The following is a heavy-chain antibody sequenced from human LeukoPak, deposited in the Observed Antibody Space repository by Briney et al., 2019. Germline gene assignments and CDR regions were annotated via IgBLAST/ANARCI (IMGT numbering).Heavy chain of an antibody. CDR1: GFTVSSNY. CDR3: ARDGGSYHHYAFDI. D-gene: IGHD1-26*01. Sequence: PGGSLRLSCAASGFTVSSNYMSWVRQAPGKGLEWVSVIYSGGSTYYADSVKGRFTISRDNSKNTLYLQMNSLRAEDTAVYYCARDGGSYHHYAFDIWGQGTMVTVSS. CDR2: IYSGGST. J-gene: IGHJ3*02. V-gene: IGHV3-53*01.